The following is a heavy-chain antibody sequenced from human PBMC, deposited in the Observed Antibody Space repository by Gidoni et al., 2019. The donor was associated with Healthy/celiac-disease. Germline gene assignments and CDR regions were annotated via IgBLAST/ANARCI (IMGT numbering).Heavy chain of an antibody. J-gene: IGHJ6*02. V-gene: IGHV4-39*07. CDR2: IYYSGST. CDR3: ARDSSGYYLEDV. Sequence: QLQLQESGPGLVNPSETLSLTCTVSGGSLSSSSYYWGWIRQPPGKGLEWIGSIYYSGSTDYNPSLKSRVTISVDTSKNQFSLKLSSGTAADTAVYYCARDSSGYYLEDVWGQGTTVTVSS. D-gene: IGHD3-22*01. CDR1: GGSLSSSSYY.